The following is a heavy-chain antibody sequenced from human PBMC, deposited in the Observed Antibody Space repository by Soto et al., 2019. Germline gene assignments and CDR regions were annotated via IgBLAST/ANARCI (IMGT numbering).Heavy chain of an antibody. Sequence: ASVNVSCTGFGYTFTSSGISWARQAPGQGLEWMGRISAYNGNTKDAQKLQGRVTMTTDKSTSTAYMELRSLRSDDTAVYYCARTPPTIFGVVMNYYYGMDVWRQGTTVTVSS. CDR2: ISAYNGNT. CDR3: ARTPPTIFGVVMNYYYGMDV. V-gene: IGHV1-18*01. D-gene: IGHD3-3*01. J-gene: IGHJ6*02. CDR1: GYTFTSSG.